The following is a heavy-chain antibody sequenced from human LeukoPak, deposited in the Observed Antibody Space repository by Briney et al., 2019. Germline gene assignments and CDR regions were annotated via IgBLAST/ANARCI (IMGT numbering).Heavy chain of an antibody. V-gene: IGHV3-7*02. D-gene: IGHD2/OR15-2a*01. CDR3: ANNRASLDY. Sequence: PGGSLRLSCAASGFTFSNSGMSWVRQAPGKGLEWVAHINQDGSEKNCVDSVKGRFTISRDNAKNSLYLQMNSLRAEDTAVYYCANNRASLDYWGQGTLVTVSS. CDR2: INQDGSEK. CDR1: GFTFSNSG. J-gene: IGHJ4*02.